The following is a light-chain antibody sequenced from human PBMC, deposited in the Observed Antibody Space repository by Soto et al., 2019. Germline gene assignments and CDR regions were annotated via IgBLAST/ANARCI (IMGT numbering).Light chain of an antibody. V-gene: IGKV3-20*01. Sequence: EIVLTQSPGTLYLSPGERATLCCMAIQSVTSSSMAWRQQKPGQAPRLLSYGASSRATGIPDRFSASGSGTDFTLTISRLESEDSAVYYCQHYGSSPGLTFGGGTKVDIK. CDR1: QSVTSSS. CDR3: QHYGSSPGLT. J-gene: IGKJ4*01. CDR2: GAS.